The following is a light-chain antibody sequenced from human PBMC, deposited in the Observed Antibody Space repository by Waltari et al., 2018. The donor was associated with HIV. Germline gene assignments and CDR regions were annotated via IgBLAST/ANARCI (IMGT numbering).Light chain of an antibody. CDR3: QTWDTGIQV. CDR2: VGTNGSH. J-gene: IGLJ3*02. V-gene: IGLV4-69*01. Sequence: QVVLTQSPSASASLGASVKLTCTLNSGHNNYAIALPHQQPEKGPRYLMRVGTNGSHIKGDGIPDRFSSSSSGTERCLIISSLQSEDEADYYCQTWDTGIQVFGGGTKLTVL. CDR1: SGHNNYA.